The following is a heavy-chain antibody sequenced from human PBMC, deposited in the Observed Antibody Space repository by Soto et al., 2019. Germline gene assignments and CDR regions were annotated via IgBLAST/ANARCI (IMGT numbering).Heavy chain of an antibody. D-gene: IGHD3-10*01. Sequence: GESLKISCKGSGYSFTSYWIGWVRQMPGKGLEWMGIIYPGDSDTRYSPSFQGQVTISADKSISTAYLQWSSLKASDTAMYYCARHVGFYGSGSYRHYYYGMDVWGQGTTVTVSS. CDR1: GYSFTSYW. J-gene: IGHJ6*02. CDR2: IYPGDSDT. V-gene: IGHV5-51*01. CDR3: ARHVGFYGSGSYRHYYYGMDV.